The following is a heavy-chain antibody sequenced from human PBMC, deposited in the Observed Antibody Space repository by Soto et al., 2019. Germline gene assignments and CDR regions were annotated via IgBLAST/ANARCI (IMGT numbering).Heavy chain of an antibody. D-gene: IGHD5-12*01. J-gene: IGHJ4*02. CDR2: ISRSSSTI. CDR1: GFTFSSYA. Sequence: GGSLRLSCAASGFTFSSYAMNWVRQAPGKGLEWVSYISRSSSTIYYADSVKGRFTISRDNVKNSLYLQMNSLRDEDTAVYYCARDQGGYSGYDSVDYWGQGTRVTVSS. V-gene: IGHV3-48*02. CDR3: ARDQGGYSGYDSVDY.